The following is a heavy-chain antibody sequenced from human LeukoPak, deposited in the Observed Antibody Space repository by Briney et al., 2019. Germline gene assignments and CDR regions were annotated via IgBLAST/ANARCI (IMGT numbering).Heavy chain of an antibody. CDR1: GFTFSSYA. Sequence: GGSLRLSCAASGFTFSSYAMHWVRQAPGKGLEYVSAISSNGGSTYYANSVKGRFTISRDNSKNTLYLQMGSLRAEDMAVYYCARDVDYGDYALQYWGQGTLVTVSS. D-gene: IGHD4-17*01. V-gene: IGHV3-64*01. CDR2: ISSNGGST. J-gene: IGHJ4*02. CDR3: ARDVDYGDYALQY.